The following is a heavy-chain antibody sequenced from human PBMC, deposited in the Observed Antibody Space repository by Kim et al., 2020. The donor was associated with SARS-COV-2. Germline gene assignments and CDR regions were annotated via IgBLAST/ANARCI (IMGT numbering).Heavy chain of an antibody. Sequence: GGSLRLSCAASGFTFSSYAMHWVRQAPGKGLEWVAVISYDGSNKYYADSVKGRFTISRDNSKNTLYLQMNSLRAEDTAVYYCARGAGSGSFDGSALGYWGQGTLVTVSS. D-gene: IGHD3-10*01. J-gene: IGHJ4*02. V-gene: IGHV3-30-3*01. CDR2: ISYDGSNK. CDR1: GFTFSSYA. CDR3: ARGAGSGSFDGSALGY.